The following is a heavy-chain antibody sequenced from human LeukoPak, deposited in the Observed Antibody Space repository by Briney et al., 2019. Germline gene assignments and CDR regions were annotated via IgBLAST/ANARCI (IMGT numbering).Heavy chain of an antibody. D-gene: IGHD3-9*01. V-gene: IGHV1-18*01. J-gene: IGHJ5*02. CDR3: ARGPVLRYFDWLLLGWFDP. CDR1: GYTFTSYG. CDR2: ISAYNGNT. Sequence: ASVKVSCKASGYTFTSYGISWVRQAPGQGLEWMGWISAYNGNTNYAQKLQGRVTMTTDTSTSTAYMELRSLRSDVTAVYYCARGPVLRYFDWLLLGWFDPWGQGTLVTVSS.